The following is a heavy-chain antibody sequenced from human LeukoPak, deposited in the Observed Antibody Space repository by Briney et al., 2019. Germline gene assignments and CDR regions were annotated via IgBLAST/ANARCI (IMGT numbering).Heavy chain of an antibody. CDR3: ARRVAVGNYFDP. J-gene: IGHJ5*02. D-gene: IGHD4-11*01. CDR1: GGSISSSSYY. CDR2: IYYSGNT. Sequence: SETLSLTCTVSGGSISSSSYYWGWIRQPPGKGLEWIGSIYYSGNTYYNPSLKSRVTVSVDTSKNQFSLKLNSVTAADTAVYYCARRVAVGNYFDPWGQGTLVTVSS. V-gene: IGHV4-39*01.